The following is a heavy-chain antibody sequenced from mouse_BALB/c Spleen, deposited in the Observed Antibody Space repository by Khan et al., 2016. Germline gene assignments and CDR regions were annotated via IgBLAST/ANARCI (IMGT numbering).Heavy chain of an antibody. CDR3: ARFYYGRSYWYFDV. J-gene: IGHJ1*01. V-gene: IGHV1-63*02. CDR2: IYPGGGYT. Sequence: QVQLKESGAELVRPGTSVKISCKASGYTFTNYWLGWVKQRPGHGLEWIGDIYPGGGYTNYNEKFKGKATLTADTSSSTAYMQLSSLTSEDSGGYFCARFYYGRSYWYFDVWGAGTTVTVSS. D-gene: IGHD1-1*01. CDR1: GYTFTNYW.